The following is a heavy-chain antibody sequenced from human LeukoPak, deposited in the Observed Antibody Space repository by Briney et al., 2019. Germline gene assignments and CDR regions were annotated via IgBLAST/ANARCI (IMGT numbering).Heavy chain of an antibody. CDR2: ISSSGSTL. Sequence: GGSLRLSCAASGFTFSSYSMNWVRQAPGEGLEWVSYISSSGSTLYYADSVKGRFTISRDNAKNSLYLQMNSLRAEDTAVYYCARDGSVADPDYWGQGTLVTVSS. CDR1: GFTFSSYS. CDR3: ARDGSVADPDY. D-gene: IGHD6-19*01. J-gene: IGHJ4*02. V-gene: IGHV3-48*04.